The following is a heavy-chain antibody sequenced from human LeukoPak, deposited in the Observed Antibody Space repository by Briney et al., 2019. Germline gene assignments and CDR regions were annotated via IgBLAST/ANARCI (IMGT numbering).Heavy chain of an antibody. D-gene: IGHD3-10*01. J-gene: IGHJ6*02. CDR2: IRQDGSEK. CDR3: ARDAFGSGSHHYGMDV. V-gene: IGHV3-7*03. Sequence: GSLRLSCAASGFTFSSYWMSWVRQAPGKGLEWVANIRQDGSEKYYVDSVKGRFTISRDNAKNSLYLQMNSLRAEDTAVYYCARDAFGSGSHHYGMDVWGQGTTVTVSS. CDR1: GFTFSSYW.